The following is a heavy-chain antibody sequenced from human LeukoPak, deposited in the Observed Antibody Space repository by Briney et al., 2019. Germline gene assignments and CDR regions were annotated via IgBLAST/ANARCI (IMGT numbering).Heavy chain of an antibody. CDR2: INSDGSDT. CDR3: ARGRRGDSGGYYELYFDF. D-gene: IGHD3-22*01. Sequence: GGSLRLSCAASGFTFSSYWMLWVRQAPGRGLVWVSRINSDGSDTTYADSVKGRFTISRDNAKNTLYLQMNGLRAEDTAVYYCARGRRGDSGGYYELYFDFWGQGTLVTVSS. J-gene: IGHJ4*02. V-gene: IGHV3-74*03. CDR1: GFTFSSYW.